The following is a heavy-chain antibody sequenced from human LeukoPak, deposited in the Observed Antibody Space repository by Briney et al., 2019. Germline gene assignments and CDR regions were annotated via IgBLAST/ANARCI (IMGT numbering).Heavy chain of an antibody. V-gene: IGHV1-2*02. J-gene: IGHJ4*02. Sequence: ASVKVSCKASGYTFTGYYMHWVRQAPGQGLEWMGWINPNSGGTNYAQKFQGRVTMTRDTSISTAYMELSRLRSDDTAVYYCASQYYYDSSGYYYDYWGQGTLVTVSS. CDR2: INPNSGGT. CDR3: ASQYYYDSSGYYYDY. D-gene: IGHD3-22*01. CDR1: GYTFTGYY.